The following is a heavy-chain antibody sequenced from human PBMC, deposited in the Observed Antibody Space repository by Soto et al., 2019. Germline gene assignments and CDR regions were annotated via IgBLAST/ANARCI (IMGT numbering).Heavy chain of an antibody. CDR2: ISGYNGNT. CDR1: GYTFSNYG. D-gene: IGHD6-19*01. CDR3: SRFIMVGGWFDPNYYHGMDV. Sequence: QVQLVQSGAEVKKPGASVTVSCKTSGYTFSNYGINWVRQAPGKGLGWMGWISGYNGNTNYAQTVQGRVTMTTDTSTGTVYMELRSLKSDDTAIYYCSRFIMVGGWFDPNYYHGMDVWGQGTTVTVSS. J-gene: IGHJ6*02. V-gene: IGHV1-18*01.